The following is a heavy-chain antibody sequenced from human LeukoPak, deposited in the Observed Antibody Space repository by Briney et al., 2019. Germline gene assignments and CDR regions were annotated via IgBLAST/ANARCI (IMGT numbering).Heavy chain of an antibody. V-gene: IGHV1-18*01. CDR2: ISAYNGNT. CDR3: ARADYGDYPTQYYFDY. CDR1: GYTFTSYG. D-gene: IGHD4-17*01. Sequence: GASVKVSCKASGYTFTSYGISWVRQAPGQGLEWMGWISAYNGNTNYAQKLQGRVTMTTDTSTSTAYMELRSLRSDDTAVYYCARADYGDYPTQYYFDYWGQGTLVTASS. J-gene: IGHJ4*02.